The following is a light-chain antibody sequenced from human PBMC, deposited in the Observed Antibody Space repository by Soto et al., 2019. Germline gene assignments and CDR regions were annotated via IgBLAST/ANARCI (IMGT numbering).Light chain of an antibody. CDR1: QSLSSW. CDR3: QQYNSYWYT. Sequence: DLQMTQSPSTLSASVGDRVTITCRASQSLSSWLAWYQQKPGKAPKLLIYDASSLESGVPSRFSGSGYGTEFTLTISSLQPDDFATYYCQQYNSYWYTFGQGTKLEIK. J-gene: IGKJ2*01. V-gene: IGKV1-5*01. CDR2: DAS.